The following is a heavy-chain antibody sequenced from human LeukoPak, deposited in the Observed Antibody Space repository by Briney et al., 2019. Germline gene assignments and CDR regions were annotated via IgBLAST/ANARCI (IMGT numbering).Heavy chain of an antibody. CDR3: ARRAYSYGYYYYYGMDV. J-gene: IGHJ6*02. Sequence: SETLSLTCTVSGGSIGSYYWSWIRQPPGKGLEWIGYIYYSGSTNYNPSLKSRVTISVDTSKNQFSLKLSSVTAADTAVYHCARRAYSYGYYYYYGMDVWGQGTTVTVSS. CDR2: IYYSGST. V-gene: IGHV4-59*08. CDR1: GGSIGSYY. D-gene: IGHD5-18*01.